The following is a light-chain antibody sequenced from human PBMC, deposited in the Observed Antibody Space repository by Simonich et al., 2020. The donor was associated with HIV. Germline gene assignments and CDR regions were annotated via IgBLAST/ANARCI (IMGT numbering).Light chain of an antibody. Sequence: EIVMTQFPATLSVSPGERATLSGSASQSISNNLAWYQQKPGQPPRLLTNGASTRATGIPARFSGSGSGKEFTLTISSMQSEDFAVYYCQQYSNWPPTFGQGTKVEIK. J-gene: IGKJ1*01. V-gene: IGKV3-15*01. CDR1: QSISNN. CDR3: QQYSNWPPT. CDR2: GAS.